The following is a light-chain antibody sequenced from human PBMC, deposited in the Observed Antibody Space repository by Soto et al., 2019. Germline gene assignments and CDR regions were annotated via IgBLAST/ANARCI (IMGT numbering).Light chain of an antibody. CDR2: DNN. J-gene: IGLJ3*02. CDR3: GTCDSSLSGWV. CDR1: SSNIGNNY. Sequence: QSVLTQPPSVSAAPGQKVTISCSGSSSNIGNNYVSWYQQLPGTAPKVLIYDNNKRPSGIPDRFSGSKSGTTATLGITGLQTGDEADYYCGTCDSSLSGWVFGGGTKLTVL. V-gene: IGLV1-51*01.